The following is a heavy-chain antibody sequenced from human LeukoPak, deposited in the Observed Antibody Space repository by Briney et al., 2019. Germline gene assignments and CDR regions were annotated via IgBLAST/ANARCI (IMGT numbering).Heavy chain of an antibody. CDR2: IYYSGST. Sequence: PSETLSLTCTVSGGSLSSSSYYWGWIRQPPGKGLEWIGSIYYSGSTYYNPSLKSRATISVDTSKNQFSLKLSSVTAADTAVYYCATEYSSSWYSLHANYFDYWGQGTLVTVSS. J-gene: IGHJ4*02. D-gene: IGHD6-13*01. CDR1: GGSLSSSSYY. CDR3: ATEYSSSWYSLHANYFDY. V-gene: IGHV4-39*07.